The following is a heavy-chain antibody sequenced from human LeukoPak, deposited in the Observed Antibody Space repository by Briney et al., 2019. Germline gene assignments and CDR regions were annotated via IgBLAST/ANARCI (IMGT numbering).Heavy chain of an antibody. V-gene: IGHV3-30*03. CDR1: GFTFSSYG. CDR2: ISYDGSEK. D-gene: IGHD1-14*01. J-gene: IGHJ4*02. Sequence: PGRSLRLSCAASGFTFSSYGMHWVRQAPGKGLEWVAVISYDGSEKYYAESVKGRFTISRDSSKNTLYLQMNSLRPEDTAVYYCAREVGSINDYWGQGTLVTVSS. CDR3: AREVGSINDY.